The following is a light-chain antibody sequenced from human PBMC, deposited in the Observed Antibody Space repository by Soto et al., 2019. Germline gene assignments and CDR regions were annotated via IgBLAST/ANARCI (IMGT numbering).Light chain of an antibody. CDR1: TGAVTNGHY. J-gene: IGLJ1*01. CDR2: DTT. CDR3: LLSYNGPYV. Sequence: AVVTQDPSLTLSPGGTVTLTCGSSTGAVTNGHYPYWFQQKPGQAPRTLIYDTTNRHSWTPARFSGSLLGGKAALTLSGAQPEDEAEYYCLLSYNGPYVFGTGTKVTVL. V-gene: IGLV7-46*01.